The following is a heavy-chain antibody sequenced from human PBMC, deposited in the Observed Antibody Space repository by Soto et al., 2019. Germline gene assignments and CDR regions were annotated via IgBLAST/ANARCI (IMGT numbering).Heavy chain of an antibody. CDR2: IYYSGST. CDR3: ARGHSGYDLYYYYGMDV. D-gene: IGHD5-12*01. V-gene: IGHV4-31*03. CDR1: GGSISSGGYY. Sequence: PSETLSLTCTVSGGSISSGGYYWSWIRQHPGKGLEWIGYIYYSGSTYYNPSLKSRVTISVDTSKNQFSLKLSPVTAADTAVYYCARGHSGYDLYYYYGMDVWGQGTTVTVSS. J-gene: IGHJ6*02.